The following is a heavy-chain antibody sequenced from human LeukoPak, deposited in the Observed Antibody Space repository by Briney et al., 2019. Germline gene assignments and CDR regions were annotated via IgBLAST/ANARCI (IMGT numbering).Heavy chain of an antibody. CDR1: GGSFSGYY. CDR3: ARVSYSYYYYYMDV. V-gene: IGHV4-34*01. J-gene: IGHJ6*03. Sequence: SETLSLTCAVYGGSFSGYYWSWIRQPPGKGLEWIGEINHSGSTNYNPSLKSRVTISVDTSKNQFSLKLISVAAADTAVYYCARVSYSYYYYYMDVWGKGTTVTVSS. D-gene: IGHD2-15*01. CDR2: INHSGST.